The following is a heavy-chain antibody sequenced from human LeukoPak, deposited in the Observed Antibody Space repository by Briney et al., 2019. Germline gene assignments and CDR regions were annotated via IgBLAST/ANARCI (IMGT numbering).Heavy chain of an antibody. V-gene: IGHV3-20*04. Sequence: PGGSLRLSCAASGFTFDDYGMSWVRQAPGKRLEWVSGINWNGGSTGYADSVKGRFTISRDNAKNSLYLQMNGLRAEDTALYYCARDGPYYDYVWGSYREHDYWGQGTLVTVSS. J-gene: IGHJ4*02. CDR2: INWNGGST. CDR1: GFTFDDYG. CDR3: ARDGPYYDYVWGSYREHDY. D-gene: IGHD3-16*02.